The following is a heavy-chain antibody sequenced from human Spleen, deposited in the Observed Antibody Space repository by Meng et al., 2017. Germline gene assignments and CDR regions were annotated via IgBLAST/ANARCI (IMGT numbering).Heavy chain of an antibody. CDR3: ARGPIAAAGRAYYWFDP. D-gene: IGHD6-13*01. CDR1: GGAFRGYY. CDR2: INHSGST. V-gene: IGHV4-34*01. Sequence: QGRLQQWGRGLLKPSETLSLTCAVYGGAFRGYYWSWIRQPPGKGLEWIGEINHSGSTNYNPSLKSRVTISVDTSKNQFSLKLSSVTAADTAVYYCARGPIAAAGRAYYWFDPWGQGTLVTVSS. J-gene: IGHJ5*02.